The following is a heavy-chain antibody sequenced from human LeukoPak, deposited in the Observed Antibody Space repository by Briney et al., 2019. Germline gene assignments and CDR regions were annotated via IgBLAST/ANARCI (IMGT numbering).Heavy chain of an antibody. Sequence: SETLSLTCTVSGGSISSYYWSWIRQPPGKGLEWIGYIYYSGSTNYNPSLKGRVTISVDTSKNQFSLKLSSVTAADTAVYYCARLGSPEYYYDSSGYYPFDYWGQGTLVTVSS. CDR3: ARLGSPEYYYDSSGYYPFDY. V-gene: IGHV4-59*08. D-gene: IGHD3-22*01. CDR2: IYYSGST. J-gene: IGHJ4*02. CDR1: GGSISSYY.